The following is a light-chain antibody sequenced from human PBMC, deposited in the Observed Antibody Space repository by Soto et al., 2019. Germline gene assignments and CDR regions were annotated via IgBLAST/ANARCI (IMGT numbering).Light chain of an antibody. CDR2: VAS. CDR1: QSVGSSY. Sequence: EIVMTQSPATLSVSPGERATLSCRASQSVGSSYLAWYQQRPGQAPRLLIYVASSRATGIPDRFSGSGSGTDFTLTISRLEPEDFAVYYCQQYGSSPMTFGQGTKVDIK. J-gene: IGKJ1*01. V-gene: IGKV3-20*01. CDR3: QQYGSSPMT.